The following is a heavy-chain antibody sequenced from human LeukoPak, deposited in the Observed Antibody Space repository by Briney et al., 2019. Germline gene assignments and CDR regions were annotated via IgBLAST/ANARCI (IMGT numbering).Heavy chain of an antibody. V-gene: IGHV4-34*01. CDR2: INHSGST. D-gene: IGHD4-23*01. J-gene: IGHJ3*02. CDR1: GFTFSNAW. CDR3: ARHMLVTPWRDAFDI. Sequence: GSLRLSCAASGFTFSNAWMSWVRQAPGKGLEWIGEINHSGSTNYNPSLKSRVTISVDTSKNQFSLKLSSVTAADTAVYYCARHMLVTPWRDAFDIWGQGTMVTVSS.